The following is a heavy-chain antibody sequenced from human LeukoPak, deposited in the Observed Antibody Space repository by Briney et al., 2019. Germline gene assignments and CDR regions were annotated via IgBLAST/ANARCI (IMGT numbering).Heavy chain of an antibody. J-gene: IGHJ3*02. CDR3: ASAPYYDSSEGWDAFDI. CDR2: IYPGDSDT. Sequence: GESLQISCQGSGYSFTSYWIGWVRQMPGKGLEWMGIIYPGDSDTRYSPSFQGQVTISADKSISTAYLQWSSLKASDTAMYYCASAPYYDSSEGWDAFDIWGQGTMVTVSS. CDR1: GYSFTSYW. D-gene: IGHD3-22*01. V-gene: IGHV5-51*01.